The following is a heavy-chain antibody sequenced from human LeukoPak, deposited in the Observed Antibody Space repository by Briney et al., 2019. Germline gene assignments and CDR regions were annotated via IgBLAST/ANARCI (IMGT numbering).Heavy chain of an antibody. D-gene: IGHD4-23*01. CDR2: ISSSSSYI. CDR3: ARDQTTVVTPQWFDP. J-gene: IGHJ5*02. V-gene: IGHV3-21*01. Sequence: GGSLRLSCAASGFTFSSYGMHWVRQAPGKGLEWVSSISSSSSYIYYADSVKGRFTISRDNAKNSLYLQMNSLRAEDTAVYYCARDQTTVVTPQWFDPWGQGTLVTVSS. CDR1: GFTFSSYG.